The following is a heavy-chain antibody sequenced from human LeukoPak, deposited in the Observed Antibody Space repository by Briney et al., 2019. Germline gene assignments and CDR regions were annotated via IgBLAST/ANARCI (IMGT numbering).Heavy chain of an antibody. D-gene: IGHD5-18*01. CDR2: TSYDGSLK. Sequence: GTSLRLSCAASGFTFSSYGMNWVRQAPGEGLEWVAVTSYDGSLKFYADSVKGRFTISRDNSKNTLYLQMNSLRPEDTAVYYCAKVVPDTAMITGIDYWGQGTLVTVSS. V-gene: IGHV3-30*18. CDR3: AKVVPDTAMITGIDY. CDR1: GFTFSSYG. J-gene: IGHJ4*02.